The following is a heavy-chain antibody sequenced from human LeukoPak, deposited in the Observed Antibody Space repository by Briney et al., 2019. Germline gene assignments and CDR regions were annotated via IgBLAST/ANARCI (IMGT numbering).Heavy chain of an antibody. D-gene: IGHD3-22*01. V-gene: IGHV3-33*01. CDR3: ARGRYYYDSSGYSNAFDI. CDR1: GFTFSSYG. J-gene: IGHJ3*02. Sequence: PGGSLRLSCAASGFTFSSYGMRWVRQAPGKGLEWVAVIWYDGSNKYYADSVKGRFTISRDNSKNTLYLQMNSLRAEDTAVYYCARGRYYYDSSGYSNAFDIWGQGTMVTVSS. CDR2: IWYDGSNK.